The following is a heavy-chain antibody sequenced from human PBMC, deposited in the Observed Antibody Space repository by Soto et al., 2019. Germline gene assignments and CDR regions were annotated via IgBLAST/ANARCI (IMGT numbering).Heavy chain of an antibody. D-gene: IGHD2-8*01. J-gene: IGHJ5*02. CDR2: ISIGSTTI. CDR1: GFTFSTYS. V-gene: IGHV3-48*02. Sequence: PGGSLRLSCAASGFTFSTYSMNCARQAPGKGLEWIAYISIGSTTIFYADSVKGRFTISRDNAKRSLYLQMNSLRDEDTAVYYCARDNGMAGSFDPWGQGTLVTVSS. CDR3: ARDNGMAGSFDP.